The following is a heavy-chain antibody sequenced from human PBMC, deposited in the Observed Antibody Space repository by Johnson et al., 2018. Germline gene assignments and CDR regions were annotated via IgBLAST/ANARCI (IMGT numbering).Heavy chain of an antibody. J-gene: IGHJ3*01. Sequence: EVQLLESGGGLVKPGGSLRLSCAASGFTFSAYNMNWVRQGPGKGLEWVSSITSSSNFIYYADSVKGRFTIVRDNARNSLFLQRNSLKAEDTAVYYCAREAGYNPISMTVGDAFDFCGQGTTVTVSS. V-gene: IGHV3-21*01. CDR3: AREAGYNPISMTVGDAFDF. CDR1: GFTFSAYN. CDR2: ITSSSNFI. D-gene: IGHD5-18*01.